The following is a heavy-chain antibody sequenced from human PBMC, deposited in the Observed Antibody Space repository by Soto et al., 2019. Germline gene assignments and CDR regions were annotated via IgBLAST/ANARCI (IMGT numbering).Heavy chain of an antibody. CDR1: GGSISSSNW. Sequence: SETLSLTCAVSGGSISSSNWWSWVRQPPGKGLEWIGEIYHSGSTNYNPSLKSRVTISVDKSKNQFSLKLSSVTAADTAVYYCAISDYYDSSGYYPTNWFDPWGQGTLVTVS. CDR2: IYHSGST. CDR3: AISDYYDSSGYYPTNWFDP. D-gene: IGHD3-22*01. V-gene: IGHV4-4*02. J-gene: IGHJ5*02.